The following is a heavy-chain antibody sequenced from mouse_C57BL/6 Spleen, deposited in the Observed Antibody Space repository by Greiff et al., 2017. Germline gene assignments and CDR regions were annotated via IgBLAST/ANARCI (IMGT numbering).Heavy chain of an antibody. D-gene: IGHD1-1*01. CDR1: GYTFTSYW. Sequence: QVQLKESGAELVKPGASVKVSCKASGYTFTSYWMHWVKQRPGQGLEWIGRIHPSDSDTNYNQKFKGKATLTVDKSSSTAYMQLSSLTSEDSAVYYCATIYYYGSSYYFDSWGQGTTLTGSS. J-gene: IGHJ2*01. CDR2: IHPSDSDT. CDR3: ATIYYYGSSYYFDS. V-gene: IGHV1-74*01.